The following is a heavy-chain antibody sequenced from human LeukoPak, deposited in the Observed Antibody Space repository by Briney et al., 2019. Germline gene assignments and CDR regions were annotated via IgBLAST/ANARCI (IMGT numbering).Heavy chain of an antibody. CDR2: IIPILGIA. D-gene: IGHD3-10*01. J-gene: IGHJ6*02. CDR1: GGTFSSYA. CDR3: ATVRITMVRGDLYGMDV. Sequence: SVKVSCKASGGTFSSYAISWVRQAPGQGLEWMGRIIPILGIANYAQKFQGRVTMTEDTSTDTAYMELSSLRSEDTAVYYCATVRITMVRGDLYGMDVWGQGTTVTVSS. V-gene: IGHV1-69*04.